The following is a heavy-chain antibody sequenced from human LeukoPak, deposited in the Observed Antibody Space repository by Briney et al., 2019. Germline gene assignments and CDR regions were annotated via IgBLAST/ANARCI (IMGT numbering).Heavy chain of an antibody. CDR3: VVGRRSPRDAFDF. CDR2: INPYGGST. J-gene: IGHJ3*01. CDR1: GYTFTDYY. Sequence: GASVKVSCKASGYTFTDYYIHWVRQAPGQGLEWMGIINPYGGSTTYAQKFQGRVTMTRDMSTSTVYMELSSLRSEDTAVYYCVVGRRSPRDAFDFWGQGTMVTVSS. V-gene: IGHV1-46*01. D-gene: IGHD1-26*01.